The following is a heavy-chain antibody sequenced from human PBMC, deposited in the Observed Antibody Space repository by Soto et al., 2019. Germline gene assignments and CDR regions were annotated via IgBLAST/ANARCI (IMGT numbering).Heavy chain of an antibody. D-gene: IGHD4-17*01. V-gene: IGHV3-23*01. Sequence: EVQLLASGGGLVQPGGSLRLSCAASGIIFNNYAMSWVRQAPGKGLEWVSVITDAGGRTYYAASAQGRFTISRDNSKNQLYLQMHSLRAEETAIYYCAKSVGTYSDNTERAERFGLWGQGTLVTVSS. CDR1: GIIFNNYA. CDR3: AKSVGTYSDNTERAERFGL. CDR2: ITDAGGRT. J-gene: IGHJ5*02.